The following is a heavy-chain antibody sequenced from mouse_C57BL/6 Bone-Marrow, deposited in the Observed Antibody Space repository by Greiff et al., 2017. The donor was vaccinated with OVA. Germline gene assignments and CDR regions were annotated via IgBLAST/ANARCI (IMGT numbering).Heavy chain of an antibody. J-gene: IGHJ1*03. CDR2: IDPETGGT. V-gene: IGHV1-15*01. CDR3: TRERFFITTVVATYWYFEV. CDR1: GYTFTDYE. Sequence: VHLVESGAELVRPGASVTLSCKASGYTFTDYEMHWVKQTPVHGLEWIGAIDPETGGTAYIQKFKGKAILTADKSSSTAYMELRSLTSEDSAVYYCTRERFFITTVVATYWYFEVWGTGTTVTVSS. D-gene: IGHD1-1*01.